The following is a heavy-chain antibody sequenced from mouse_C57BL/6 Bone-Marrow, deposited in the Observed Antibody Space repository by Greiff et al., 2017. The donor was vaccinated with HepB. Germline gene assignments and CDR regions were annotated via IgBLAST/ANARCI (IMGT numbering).Heavy chain of an antibody. Sequence: VHVKQSGAELVRPGASVKLSCTASGFNIKDDYMHWVKQRPEQGLEWIGWIGPEHGDTEYASKFQGKATITADTSSNTAYLQLSSLTSEDTAVYYCTTIITTVVAHWYFDVWGTGTTVTVSS. J-gene: IGHJ1*03. CDR2: IGPEHGDT. CDR3: TTIITTVVAHWYFDV. CDR1: GFNIKDDY. V-gene: IGHV14-4*01. D-gene: IGHD1-1*01.